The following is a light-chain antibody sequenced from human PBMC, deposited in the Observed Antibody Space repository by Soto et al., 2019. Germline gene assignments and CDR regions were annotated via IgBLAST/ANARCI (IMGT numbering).Light chain of an antibody. Sequence: EIVLTQSPATLSLSPGERATLSCRASQSVSSYLAWYQQKAGQAPRLLIYDASNRATGIPARFSGSVSGTDFTLTISSLEPEDFAVYYCQQYGGVPLTFGGGTKIEI. J-gene: IGKJ4*01. V-gene: IGKV3-11*01. CDR2: DAS. CDR1: QSVSSY. CDR3: QQYGGVPLT.